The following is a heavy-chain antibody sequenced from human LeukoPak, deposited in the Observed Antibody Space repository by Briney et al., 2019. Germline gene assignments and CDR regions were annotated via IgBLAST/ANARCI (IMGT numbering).Heavy chain of an antibody. CDR3: ARWGTTTN. D-gene: IGHD1-26*01. CDR2: ISSSGTTI. Sequence: GGSLRLSFAASGFTFSTYSMNWVRQAPGKGLEWLSYISSSGTTIYYADSVKGRFTISRDNAKNSLYLQMNSLGADDTAVYYCARWGTTTNWGQGTLVTVSS. CDR1: GFTFSTYS. J-gene: IGHJ4*02. V-gene: IGHV3-48*01.